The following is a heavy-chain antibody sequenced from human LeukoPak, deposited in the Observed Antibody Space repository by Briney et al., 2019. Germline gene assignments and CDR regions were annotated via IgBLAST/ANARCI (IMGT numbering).Heavy chain of an antibody. CDR1: GFTFSSYE. CDR3: ARESSSLDY. V-gene: IGHV3-48*03. Sequence: GGSLRLSCAASGFTFSSYEMNWVRQAPGKGLEWVSYISSSGSTIYDADSVKGRFTISRDNAKNSLYLQMNSLRAEDTAVYYCARESSSLDYWGQGTLVTVSS. D-gene: IGHD6-13*01. J-gene: IGHJ4*02. CDR2: ISSSGSTI.